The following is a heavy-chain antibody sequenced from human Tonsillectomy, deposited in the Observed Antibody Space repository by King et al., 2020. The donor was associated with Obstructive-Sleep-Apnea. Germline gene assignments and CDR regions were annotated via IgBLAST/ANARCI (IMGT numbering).Heavy chain of an antibody. Sequence: VQLQESGPGLVKPSQTLSLTCTVSGGSISSGDYYWSWIRQPPGKGLEWIGYIYYSGSTYYNPSLKSRVTISVDTSKNQFSLKLSSVTAADTAVYYCAVLWIRDGYNYKLDYWGQGTLVTVSS. V-gene: IGHV4-30-4*01. D-gene: IGHD5-24*01. CDR3: AVLWIRDGYNYKLDY. CDR1: GGSISSGDYY. CDR2: IYYSGST. J-gene: IGHJ4*02.